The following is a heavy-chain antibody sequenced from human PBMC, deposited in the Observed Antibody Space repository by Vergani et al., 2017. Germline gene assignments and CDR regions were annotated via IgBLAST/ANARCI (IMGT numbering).Heavy chain of an antibody. CDR2: IISKAYGHAT. CDR1: GFTFGYYA. Sequence: EVQLVESGGDLVQPGRSLRLSCTASGFTFGYYAMDGFRQAPGQGLEWVGGIISKAYGHATIYAESVKGRFTISRDDSKSIAYLQMNNLQTEDTAMYYCVRDQVTMLRGSDALDIWGQGTMVTVSS. J-gene: IGHJ3*02. D-gene: IGHD3-10*01. CDR3: VRDQVTMLRGSDALDI. V-gene: IGHV3-49*03.